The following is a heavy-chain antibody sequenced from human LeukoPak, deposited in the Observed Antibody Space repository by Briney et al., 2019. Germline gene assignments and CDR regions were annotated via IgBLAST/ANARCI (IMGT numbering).Heavy chain of an antibody. Sequence: SETLSLTCAVYGGSFSGYYWSWIRQPSGKGLEWIGEINHSGSTNYNPSLKSRVTISVDTSKNQFSLKPSSVTAADTAVYYCARGPSTAAASSCCFDYWGQGTLVTVSS. D-gene: IGHD6-13*01. CDR1: GGSFSGYY. J-gene: IGHJ4*02. CDR3: ARGPSTAAASSCCFDY. CDR2: INHSGST. V-gene: IGHV4-34*01.